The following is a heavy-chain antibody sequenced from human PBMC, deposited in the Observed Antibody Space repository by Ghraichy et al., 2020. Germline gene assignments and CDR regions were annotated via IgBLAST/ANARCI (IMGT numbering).Heavy chain of an antibody. D-gene: IGHD2-15*01. CDR3: AREKTGSGFDY. Sequence: LEWVSYITSSGSNIDYADSVKGRFTISRDNAKNLLYLQMNSLRVEDTAVYYCAREKTGSGFDYWGQGALV. V-gene: IGHV3-48*03. J-gene: IGHJ4*02. CDR2: ITSSGSNI.